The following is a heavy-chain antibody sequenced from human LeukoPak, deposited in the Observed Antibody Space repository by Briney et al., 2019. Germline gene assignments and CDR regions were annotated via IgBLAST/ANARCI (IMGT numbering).Heavy chain of an antibody. CDR3: AREWSAFDF. V-gene: IGHV4-59*11. Sequence: SETLSLTCTVSGDSSNNHKWNWIRQTPGRGLEWIGYIYNNGYTNYSPSLKSRVTISVDTSKNQFSLKLRSVTAADTAVYYCAREWSAFDFWGQGTMVTVSS. D-gene: IGHD3-3*01. CDR1: GDSSNNHK. CDR2: IYNNGYT. J-gene: IGHJ3*01.